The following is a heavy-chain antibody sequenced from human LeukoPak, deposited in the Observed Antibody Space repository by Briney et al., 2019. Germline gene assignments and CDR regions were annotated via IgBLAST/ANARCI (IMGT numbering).Heavy chain of an antibody. V-gene: IGHV3-74*01. CDR2: INGYGSST. CDR1: GFTFVSYW. CDR3: ARDAPGSTALDY. D-gene: IGHD5-18*01. Sequence: GGSLRLSCAASGFTFVSYWMHWVRHAPGKGLVWVSRINGYGSSTDFADSVKGRFTISRDNAKNTLYLQMNSLRAEDTAVYYCARDAPGSTALDYWGQGTLVTVSS. J-gene: IGHJ4*02.